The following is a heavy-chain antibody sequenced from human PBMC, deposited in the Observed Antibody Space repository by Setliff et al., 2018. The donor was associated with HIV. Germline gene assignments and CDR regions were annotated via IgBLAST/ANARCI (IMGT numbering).Heavy chain of an antibody. CDR2: IGSSNHGI. D-gene: IGHD3-3*01. CDR3: ASFFGDSGY. CDR1: GFNFKTYG. Sequence: GGSLRLSCAASGFNFKTYGMTWVRQAPGKGLDWVAHIGSSNHGIHYTASVQGRFTVSRDNANNVLFLQMNNLRVEDTAVYYCASFFGDSGYWGHGTQVTVSS. V-gene: IGHV3-48*04. J-gene: IGHJ4*01.